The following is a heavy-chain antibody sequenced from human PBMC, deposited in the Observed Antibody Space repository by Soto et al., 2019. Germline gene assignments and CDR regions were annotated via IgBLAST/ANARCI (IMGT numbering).Heavy chain of an antibody. J-gene: IGHJ4*02. CDR1: GYSISRGYY. CDR3: ARDDFDSGGYSIDY. V-gene: IGHV4-38-2*02. D-gene: IGHD3-22*01. CDR2: IHHRGNT. Sequence: SETLSLTCVVSGYSISRGYYWGWIRQPPGKGLEWIGSIHHRGNTYYNPSLKRRVTISLDTSKNQFSLKLNSVTAADTAVYFCARDDFDSGGYSIDYWGQGTLVTVSS.